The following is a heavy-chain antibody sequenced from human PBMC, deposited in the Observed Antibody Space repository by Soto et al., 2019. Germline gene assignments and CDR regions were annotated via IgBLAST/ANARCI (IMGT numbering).Heavy chain of an antibody. J-gene: IGHJ4*02. CDR1: GYSISRGYY. CDR3: ARDDFDSGGYSIDY. V-gene: IGHV4-38-2*02. D-gene: IGHD3-22*01. CDR2: IHHRGNT. Sequence: SETLSLTCVVSGYSISRGYYWGWIRQPPGKGLEWIGSIHHRGNTYYNPSLKRRVTISLDTSKNQFSLKLNSVTAADTAVYFCARDDFDSGGYSIDYWGQGTLVTVSS.